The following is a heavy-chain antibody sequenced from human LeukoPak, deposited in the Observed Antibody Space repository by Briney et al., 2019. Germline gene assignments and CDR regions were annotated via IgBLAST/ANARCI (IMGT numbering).Heavy chain of an antibody. CDR2: IKEDGSES. D-gene: IGHD1-26*01. CDR3: AKDRPVSGSIGYFDY. CDR1: GFTFSSDW. Sequence: GGSLRLSCAVSGFTFSSDWMTWVRQAPGKGLEWVANIKEDGSESYYVDSVKGRFTISRDNTKNSLYLQMNSLRAEDTAVYYCAKDRPVSGSIGYFDYWGQGTLVTVSS. V-gene: IGHV3-7*01. J-gene: IGHJ4*02.